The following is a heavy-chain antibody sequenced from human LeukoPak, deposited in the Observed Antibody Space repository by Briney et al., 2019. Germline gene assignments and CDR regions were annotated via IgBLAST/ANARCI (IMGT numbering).Heavy chain of an antibody. CDR3: ARDYYDSSGYYHGDY. D-gene: IGHD3-22*01. J-gene: IGHJ4*02. CDR1: GFAFSNYG. Sequence: GRSLRLSCAASGFAFSNYGMHWVRQAPGKGLEWVSSISSSSSYIFYADSVKGRFTISRDNARNSLYLQMNSLRAEDTAVYYCARDYYDSSGYYHGDYWGQGTLVTVSS. V-gene: IGHV3-21*01. CDR2: ISSSSSYI.